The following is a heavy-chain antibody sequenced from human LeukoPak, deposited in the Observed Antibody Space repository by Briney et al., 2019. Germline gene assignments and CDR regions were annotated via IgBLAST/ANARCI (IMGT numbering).Heavy chain of an antibody. D-gene: IGHD2-15*01. Sequence: GGSLRLSCAASGFTVSSNYMSWVRQAPGKGLEWVSAISGSGGSTYYADSVKGRFTISRDNSKNTLYLQMNSLRAEDTAVYYCAKDTVVVVADKDYWGRGTLVTVSS. CDR1: GFTVSSNY. J-gene: IGHJ4*02. CDR3: AKDTVVVVADKDY. V-gene: IGHV3-23*01. CDR2: ISGSGGST.